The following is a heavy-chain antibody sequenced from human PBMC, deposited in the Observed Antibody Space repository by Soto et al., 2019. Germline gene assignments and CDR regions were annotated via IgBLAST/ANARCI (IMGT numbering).Heavy chain of an antibody. V-gene: IGHV3-33*06. Sequence: RGSLRLSCATSVFIFSSYGMHWVRQAPGKGLEWVAVIWYDGSNKYYADSVKGRFTISRDNSKNTLYLQMHSLRAEDTALYYCAKRERWPASGPYWGQGTMVTVSS. CDR2: IWYDGSNK. J-gene: IGHJ4*02. CDR1: VFIFSSYG. CDR3: AKRERWPASGPY. D-gene: IGHD1-1*01.